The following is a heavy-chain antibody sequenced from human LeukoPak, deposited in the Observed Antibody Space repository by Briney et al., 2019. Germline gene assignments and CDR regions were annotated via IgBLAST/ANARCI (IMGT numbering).Heavy chain of an antibody. Sequence: PGGSMRLSCAASRFTFSSYGMHWVRQAPGKGLEWVAFIRYDGSNKYYADSVKGRFTISRDNSKNTLYPQMNSLRAEDTAVYYCAKEPPTRYYYYYMDVWGKGTTVTVSS. J-gene: IGHJ6*03. V-gene: IGHV3-30*02. CDR1: RFTFSSYG. CDR2: IRYDGSNK. CDR3: AKEPPTRYYYYYMDV.